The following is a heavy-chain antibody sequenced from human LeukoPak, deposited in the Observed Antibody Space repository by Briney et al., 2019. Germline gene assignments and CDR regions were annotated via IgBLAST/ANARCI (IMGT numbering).Heavy chain of an antibody. CDR1: EFTFSSYA. CDR2: ISPSGGIT. V-gene: IGHV3-23*01. J-gene: IGHJ1*01. CDR3: AKDDAWGRYKD. Sequence: PGGSLRLSCAASEFTFSSYAMNWVRQAPGKGLEWVSGISPSGGITYYTDSVKGRFTISRDNSKNTVSLQMNSLRGDDTAVYYCAKDDAWGRYKDWGQGTLVTVSS. D-gene: IGHD3-16*01.